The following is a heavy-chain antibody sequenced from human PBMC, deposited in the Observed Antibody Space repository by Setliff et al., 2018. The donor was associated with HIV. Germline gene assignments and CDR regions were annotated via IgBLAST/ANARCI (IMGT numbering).Heavy chain of an antibody. CDR1: GFTFSSYG. V-gene: IGHV3-33*06. CDR2: IWYDGSNK. D-gene: IGHD3-3*01. Sequence: PGGSLRLSCAASGFTFSSYGMHWVRQAPGKGLEWVAVIWYDGSNKYYADSVKGRFTISRDNSKNTLYLQMNSLRAEGTAVYYCAKDAWTGYYYYGMDVWGQGTTVTVSS. J-gene: IGHJ6*02. CDR3: AKDAWTGYYYYGMDV.